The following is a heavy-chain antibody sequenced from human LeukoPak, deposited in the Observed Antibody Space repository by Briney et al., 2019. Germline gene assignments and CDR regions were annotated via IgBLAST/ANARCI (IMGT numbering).Heavy chain of an antibody. D-gene: IGHD6-13*01. Sequence: GGSLRLSCAASGFSFNSYAMSWVRQAPGKGLAWVSTITHSGGGTFYADSVKGRFTISRDISENTLYLQMNSLKFEDTAVHYCAKAWAAAGIFDSWGLGTLVTVSS. CDR3: AKAWAAAGIFDS. V-gene: IGHV3-23*01. J-gene: IGHJ4*02. CDR1: GFSFNSYA. CDR2: ITHSGGGT.